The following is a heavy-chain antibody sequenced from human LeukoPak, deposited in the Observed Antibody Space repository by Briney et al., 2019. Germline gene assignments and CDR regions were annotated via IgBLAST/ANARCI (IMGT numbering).Heavy chain of an antibody. CDR3: ARENVAALDY. Sequence: GGSLRLSCAASGFTFSTYWMSWVRQAPGKRLEWVANIKQDGSEKYYVDSMKGRFTISRDNAKNSLFLQMNSLRAEDTAVYYCARENVAALDYWGQGTPVTVSS. CDR2: IKQDGSEK. D-gene: IGHD6-13*01. V-gene: IGHV3-7*01. J-gene: IGHJ4*02. CDR1: GFTFSTYW.